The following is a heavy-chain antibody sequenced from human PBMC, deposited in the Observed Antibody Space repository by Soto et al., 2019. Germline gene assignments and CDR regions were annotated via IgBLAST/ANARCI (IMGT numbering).Heavy chain of an antibody. J-gene: IGHJ6*04. CDR3: ARFRGSYGMDV. V-gene: IGHV1-69*04. CDR2: LIPILGIA. CDR1: GGTFSSYA. Sequence: ASVKVSCKASGGTFSSYAISWVRQAPGQGLEWMGRLIPILGIANYAQKFQGRVTITADKATSTAYLEPSSLRSEETAVYYCARFRGSYGMDVWGKGTTVTVSS. D-gene: IGHD3-10*01.